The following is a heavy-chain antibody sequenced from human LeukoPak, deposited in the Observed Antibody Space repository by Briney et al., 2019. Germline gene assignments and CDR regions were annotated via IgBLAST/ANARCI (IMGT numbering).Heavy chain of an antibody. CDR2: ISSSSSYI. J-gene: IGHJ4*02. V-gene: IGHV3-21*01. CDR3: ARDWVRGFDY. CDR1: GFTFSSYG. Sequence: GGSLRLSCAASGFTFSSYGMHWVRQAPGKGLEWVSSISSSSSYIYYADSVKGRFTISRDNAKNSLYLQMNSLRAEDTAVYYCARDWVRGFDYWGQGTLVTVSS. D-gene: IGHD1-1*01.